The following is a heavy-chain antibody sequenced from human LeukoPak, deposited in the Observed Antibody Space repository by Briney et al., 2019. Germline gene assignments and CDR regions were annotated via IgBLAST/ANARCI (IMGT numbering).Heavy chain of an antibody. CDR3: ARKGINYSKRWFDP. V-gene: IGHV4-59*12. Sequence: PSETLSLTCTVSGGSISSYYWSWIRQPPGKGLEWIGYIYYTGTSYNPSLKSRVTISADTSKNQFSLKLSSVTAADTAVYYCARKGINYSKRWFDPWGQGTLVTVSS. CDR1: GGSISSYY. J-gene: IGHJ5*02. CDR2: IYYTGT. D-gene: IGHD4-11*01.